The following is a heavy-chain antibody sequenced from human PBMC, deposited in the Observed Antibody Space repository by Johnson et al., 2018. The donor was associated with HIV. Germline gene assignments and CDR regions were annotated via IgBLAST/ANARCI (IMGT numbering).Heavy chain of an antibody. Sequence: VQLVESGGGLVQPGRSLRLSCAASGFTFDDYAMYWVRQAPGKGLEWVSGISWNSGSIGYADSVKGRFTISRDNAKHSLYLQMNSLRAEATALYYCAKDSYSRGWYGDAFDIWGQGTMVTVSS. D-gene: IGHD6-19*01. CDR2: ISWNSGSI. CDR1: GFTFDDYA. CDR3: AKDSYSRGWYGDAFDI. V-gene: IGHV3-9*01. J-gene: IGHJ3*02.